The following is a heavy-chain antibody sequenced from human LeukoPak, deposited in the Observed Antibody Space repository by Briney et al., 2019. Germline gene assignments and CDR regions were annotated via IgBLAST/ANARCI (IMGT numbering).Heavy chain of an antibody. CDR3: ARDYTNYGNYYNGMDV. CDR2: INSSGSTI. CDR1: GFTFSSFE. Sequence: GGSLRLSCAASGFTFSSFEMNWVRQAPGKGLECVSYINSSGSTIYYADSVRGRFTISRDNAKNSLYLEMNSLRAEDTAVYYCARDYTNYGNYYNGMDVWGQGTTVTVSS. J-gene: IGHJ6*01. V-gene: IGHV3-48*03. D-gene: IGHD4-11*01.